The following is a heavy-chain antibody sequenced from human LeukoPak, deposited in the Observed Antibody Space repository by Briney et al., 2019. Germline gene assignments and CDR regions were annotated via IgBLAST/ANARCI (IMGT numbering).Heavy chain of an antibody. CDR1: GYTFTSYH. V-gene: IGHV1-46*01. CDR2: INPSGGGT. J-gene: IGHJ4*02. Sequence: VASVKVSCKASGYTFTSYHMHWVRQAPGHGLEWMGLINPSGGGTSYAQKFQRRVTMTSDTSTSTVYMELSSLRSEDTAVYYCARARVMATIRPYFDYWGQGTLVIVSS. D-gene: IGHD5-24*01. CDR3: ARARVMATIRPYFDY.